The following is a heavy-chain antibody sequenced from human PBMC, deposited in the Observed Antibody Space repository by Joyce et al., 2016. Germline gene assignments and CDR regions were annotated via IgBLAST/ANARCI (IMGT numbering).Heavy chain of an antibody. V-gene: IGHV4-61*02. CDR2: IYIYGNT. CDR1: GASISSSCYS. CDR3: ASSYFEHWSRHTPFGDFDD. Sequence: VQLQESGPGLVKPSQTLFLTCTVSGASISSSCYSWGWVRPAAGKPLELVGRIYIYGNTNDNPSRKRRLSSSRDTSTDQFCLTLKSVTSSDTAVYYCASSYFEHWSRHTPFGDFDDWGQGALVAVSS. J-gene: IGHJ4*02. D-gene: IGHD3-16*02.